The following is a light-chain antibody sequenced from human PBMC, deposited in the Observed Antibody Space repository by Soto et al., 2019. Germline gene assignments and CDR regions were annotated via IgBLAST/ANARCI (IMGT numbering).Light chain of an antibody. CDR3: QQRGNRPPWT. J-gene: IGKJ1*01. Sequence: EIVLTQTPGTLSLSPGERATLSCRASQSVTSSHLAWYQQKPGQAPRLLIYGTSYRATGIPARFSGSGSGTDFTLTINSLEPEDFAVYYCQQRGNRPPWTFGQGTKVDIK. CDR2: GTS. V-gene: IGKV3D-20*02. CDR1: QSVTSSH.